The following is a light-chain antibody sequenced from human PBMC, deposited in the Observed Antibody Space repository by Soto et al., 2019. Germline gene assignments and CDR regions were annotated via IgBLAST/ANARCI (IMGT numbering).Light chain of an antibody. J-gene: IGKJ1*01. CDR1: QTVTRSY. Sequence: EIVLTQSPGTMSVSPAERVTLSCRASQTVTRSYLAWYQQKPGQAPRLLIYGASIRATGIPDRFSGSGSGTDFTLTISRLEPEDFAVYYCQQYGSSPRTFGQGTKVAI. V-gene: IGKV3-20*01. CDR2: GAS. CDR3: QQYGSSPRT.